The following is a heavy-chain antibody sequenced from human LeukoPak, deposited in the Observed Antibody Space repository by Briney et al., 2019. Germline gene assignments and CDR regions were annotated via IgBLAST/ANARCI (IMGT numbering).Heavy chain of an antibody. CDR2: ISSSGSTI. D-gene: IGHD3-22*01. Sequence: PGGSLRLSCSASGFTFSDYYMSWIRQAPWKGLEWVSYISSSGSTIYYADSVKGRFTISRDNAKNSLYLQMNSLRAEDTAVYYCARVNDYYDSSGYYFDYWGQGTLVTVSS. CDR3: ARVNDYYDSSGYYFDY. V-gene: IGHV3-11*04. J-gene: IGHJ4*02. CDR1: GFTFSDYY.